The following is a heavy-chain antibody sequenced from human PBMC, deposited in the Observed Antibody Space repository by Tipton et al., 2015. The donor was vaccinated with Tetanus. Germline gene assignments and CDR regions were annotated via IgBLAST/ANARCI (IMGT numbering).Heavy chain of an antibody. Sequence: TLSLTCSVSGGSISSRNYYWGWIRQPPGKGLEFIGRVYYSGNTYYNPSLKSRVTISVDTSKNQFSLKLSSVTATDTAVYYCAGIGWLQQNKPAFDIWGQGTVVTVSS. V-gene: IGHV4-39*01. J-gene: IGHJ3*02. CDR1: GGSISSRNYY. CDR2: VYYSGNT. D-gene: IGHD6-19*01. CDR3: AGIGWLQQNKPAFDI.